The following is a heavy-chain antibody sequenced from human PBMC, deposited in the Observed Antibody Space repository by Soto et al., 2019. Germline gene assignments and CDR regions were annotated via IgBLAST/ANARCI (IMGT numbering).Heavy chain of an antibody. Sequence: AGGSLRLSCAASGFTFSSYSMNWVRQAPGKGLEWVSSISSSSSYIYYADSVKGRFTISRDNAKNSLYLQMNSLRAEDTAVYYCARDSSRYRHAMDVWGQGTTVTVS. D-gene: IGHD6-13*01. CDR3: ARDSSRYRHAMDV. CDR1: GFTFSSYS. V-gene: IGHV3-21*01. J-gene: IGHJ6*02. CDR2: ISSSSSYI.